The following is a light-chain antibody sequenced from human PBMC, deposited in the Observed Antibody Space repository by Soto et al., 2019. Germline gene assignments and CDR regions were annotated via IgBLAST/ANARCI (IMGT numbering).Light chain of an antibody. Sequence: QSALTQPASVSGSPGQSITISCTGTSGDVGVYKFVSWYQQHPGKAPKLIIYEVSNRPSGVSSRFSGSKSGNTASLTVSGLQAEDEADYYCSSYAGSSNVFGTGTKVTVL. CDR2: EVS. CDR1: SGDVGVYKF. V-gene: IGLV2-14*01. J-gene: IGLJ1*01. CDR3: SSYAGSSNV.